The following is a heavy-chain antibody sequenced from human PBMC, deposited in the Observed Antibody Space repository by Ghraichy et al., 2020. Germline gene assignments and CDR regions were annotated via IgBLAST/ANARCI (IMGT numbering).Heavy chain of an antibody. CDR1: GYTFTSYA. Sequence: ASVKVSCKASGYTFTSYAMHWVRQAPGQRLEWMGWINAGNGNTKYSQNFQGRVTITRDTSANTAYMDLSSLRSEDTAVYYCARGAPPDYYDSSSEGFDYWGQGTLVTVSS. CDR3: ARGAPPDYYDSSSEGFDY. V-gene: IGHV1-3*01. J-gene: IGHJ4*02. CDR2: INAGNGNT. D-gene: IGHD3-22*01.